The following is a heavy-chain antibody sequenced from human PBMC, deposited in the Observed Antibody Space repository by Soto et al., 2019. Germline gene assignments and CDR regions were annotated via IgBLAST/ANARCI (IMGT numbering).Heavy chain of an antibody. Sequence: EVQLLESGGGLVQPGGSLRLSCAASGFTFGSYAMSWVRQAPGKGLEWVSLISGTGDSSEYANSVKGRFTISRDYSKTTVCLQKNSLRAEDTAVYFCAKDNGDCGSGSFSHWGQGTLVTVSS. V-gene: IGHV3-23*01. J-gene: IGHJ4*02. CDR1: GFTFGSYA. CDR2: ISGTGDSS. CDR3: AKDNGDCGSGSFSH. D-gene: IGHD3-10*01.